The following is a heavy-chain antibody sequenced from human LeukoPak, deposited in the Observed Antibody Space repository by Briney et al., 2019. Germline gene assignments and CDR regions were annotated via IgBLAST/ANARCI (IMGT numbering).Heavy chain of an antibody. Sequence: NPGGSLRLSCAASGFTFSNAWMSWVRQAPGKGLEWVGRLKSKADGGTIDYAAPVKGRFTISRDDSKNTLYLQMNSLKTEDTAVYYCTTDEGSGYSGSYYLDYWGQGTLVTASS. V-gene: IGHV3-15*01. CDR1: GFTFSNAW. CDR3: TTDEGSGYSGSYYLDY. CDR2: LKSKADGGTI. J-gene: IGHJ4*02. D-gene: IGHD1-26*01.